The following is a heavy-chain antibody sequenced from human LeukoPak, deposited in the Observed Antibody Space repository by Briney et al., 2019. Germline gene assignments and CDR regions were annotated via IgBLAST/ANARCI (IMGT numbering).Heavy chain of an antibody. J-gene: IGHJ5*02. CDR1: GFIFSSNY. D-gene: IGHD1-26*01. V-gene: IGHV3-53*01. Sequence: PGGSLRLSCAASGFIFSSNYLHWVRQAPGKGLEWVSVVYSGGSTYYADSVKGRFPVSRDNFKNKLYLQMNNLRAEDTGVYYCAKVPDGARWTPYWFDLWGRGTVVTVP. CDR3: AKVPDGARWTPYWFDL. CDR2: VYSGGST.